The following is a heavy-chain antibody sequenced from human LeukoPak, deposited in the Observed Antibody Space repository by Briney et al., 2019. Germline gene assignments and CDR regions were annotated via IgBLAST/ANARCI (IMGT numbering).Heavy chain of an antibody. CDR2: IYYSGST. Sequence: SETLSLTCTVSGGSISSYYWSWIRQPPGKGLEWIAYIYYSGSTNYNPSLKSRVTISVDTSKNQYSLKLSSVTAADTAVYYCARDYGYRYGLINWFDPWGQGTLVTVSS. CDR1: GGSISSYY. J-gene: IGHJ5*02. V-gene: IGHV4-59*01. CDR3: ARDYGYRYGLINWFDP. D-gene: IGHD5-18*01.